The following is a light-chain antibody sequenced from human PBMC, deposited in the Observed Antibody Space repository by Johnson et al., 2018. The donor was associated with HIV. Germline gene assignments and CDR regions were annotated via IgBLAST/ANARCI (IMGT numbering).Light chain of an antibody. Sequence: QLVLSQPPSGSAAPGQKVTISCSGTDSNIGNNYVSWYQQFPGTAHKLLIYDNNKRPSGIPDRFSGSKSGASATMGITGLQTEAEADYYCGTWDSRLRPYTYVFASGTQVTVL. CDR2: DNN. CDR1: DSNIGNNY. CDR3: GTWDSRLRPYTYV. V-gene: IGLV1-51*01. J-gene: IGLJ1*01.